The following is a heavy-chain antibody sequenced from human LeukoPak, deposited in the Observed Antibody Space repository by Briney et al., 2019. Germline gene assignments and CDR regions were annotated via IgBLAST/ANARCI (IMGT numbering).Heavy chain of an antibody. Sequence: GGSLRLSCAASGFTFDDYAMHWVRQAPGKGLEWVSGISWNSGSIGYADSVKGRFTISRDNAKNSLYLQMNSLRAEDTAVYYCAKVITMVRGVIINWGQGTLVTVSS. CDR3: AKVITMVRGVIIN. CDR1: GFTFDDYA. D-gene: IGHD3-10*01. V-gene: IGHV3-9*01. J-gene: IGHJ4*02. CDR2: ISWNSGSI.